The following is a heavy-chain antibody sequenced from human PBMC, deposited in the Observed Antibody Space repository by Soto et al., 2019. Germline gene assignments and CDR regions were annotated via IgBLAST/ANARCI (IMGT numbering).Heavy chain of an antibody. D-gene: IGHD2-15*01. CDR2: IYYSGST. CDR3: ARRTDIVVVVAATLMDYYFDY. CDR1: GGSISSSSYY. V-gene: IGHV4-39*01. Sequence: SETLSLTCTVSGGSISSSSYYWGWIRQPPGKGLEWIGSIYYSGSTYYNPSLKSRVTISVDTSKNQFSLKLSSVTAADTAVYYCARRTDIVVVVAATLMDYYFDYWGQGTLVTVSS. J-gene: IGHJ4*02.